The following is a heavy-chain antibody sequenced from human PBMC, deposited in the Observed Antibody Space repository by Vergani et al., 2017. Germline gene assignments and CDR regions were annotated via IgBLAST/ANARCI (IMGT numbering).Heavy chain of an antibody. Sequence: QVQLQESGPGLVKPSETLSLTCTVSGGSISSHYWSWIRQPPGKGLEWIGYIYYSGSTNYNPSLKSRVTISVDTSKNQFSLKLSSVTAADTAVYYCARDADDFWSGYHVWGKGTTVTVSS. CDR2: IYYSGST. CDR1: GGSISSHY. V-gene: IGHV4-59*11. J-gene: IGHJ6*04. D-gene: IGHD3-3*01. CDR3: ARDADDFWSGYHV.